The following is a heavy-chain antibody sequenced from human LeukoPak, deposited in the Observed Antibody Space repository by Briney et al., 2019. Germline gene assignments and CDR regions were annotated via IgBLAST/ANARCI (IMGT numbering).Heavy chain of an antibody. CDR2: TYYSGST. CDR1: GGSISSSSYY. J-gene: IGHJ4*02. CDR3: ARRAPGRNFDY. V-gene: IGHV4-39*01. Sequence: PSETLSLTCTVSGGSISSSSYYWGWIRQPPGKGLEWIGSTYYSGSTYYNPSLKSRVAISVDTSKNQFSLRLSSVTASDTAVYYCARRAPGRNFDYWGQGTLVTVSS. D-gene: IGHD2-2*01.